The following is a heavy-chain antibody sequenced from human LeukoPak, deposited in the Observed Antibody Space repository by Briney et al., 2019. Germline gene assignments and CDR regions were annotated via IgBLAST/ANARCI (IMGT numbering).Heavy chain of an antibody. V-gene: IGHV4-38-2*02. CDR3: ASLLPHVDTAMVSAFDI. Sequence: SETLSLTCTVSGYSISSGYYWGWIRQPPGKGLEWIGSIYHSGSTYYNPSLKSRVTISVDTSKNQFSLKLSSVTAADTAVYYCASLLPHVDTAMVSAFDIWGQGTMVTVSS. J-gene: IGHJ3*02. D-gene: IGHD5-18*01. CDR2: IYHSGST. CDR1: GYSISSGYY.